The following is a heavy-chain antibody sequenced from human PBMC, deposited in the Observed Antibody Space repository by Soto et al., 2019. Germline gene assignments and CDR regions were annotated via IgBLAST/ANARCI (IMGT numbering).Heavy chain of an antibody. D-gene: IGHD3-22*01. Sequence: SETLSLTCTVSGGSISSYYWCWTRQPAGKGLEWIGRFYPSGKTNYNPSLQSRLTMSADTSRNQFSLNLTSVTAADTGVYYCARQIYDSDTGPNFQYYFDSWGQGTPVTVSS. CDR1: GGSISSYY. J-gene: IGHJ4*02. CDR2: FYPSGKT. V-gene: IGHV4-4*07. CDR3: ARQIYDSDTGPNFQYYFDS.